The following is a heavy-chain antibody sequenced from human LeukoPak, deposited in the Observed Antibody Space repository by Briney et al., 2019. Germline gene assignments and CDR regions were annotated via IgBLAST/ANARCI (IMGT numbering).Heavy chain of an antibody. Sequence: PSETLSLTCAVYGGSFSGHYWTWIRQPPGKGLEWIGEINHSGSTNYNPSLKSRVTISVDTSKNQFSLKLSSVTAADTAVYYCAFGSGSYFVYWGLGTLVTVSS. CDR1: GGSFSGHY. V-gene: IGHV4-34*01. J-gene: IGHJ4*02. CDR3: AFGSGSYFVY. D-gene: IGHD3-10*01. CDR2: INHSGST.